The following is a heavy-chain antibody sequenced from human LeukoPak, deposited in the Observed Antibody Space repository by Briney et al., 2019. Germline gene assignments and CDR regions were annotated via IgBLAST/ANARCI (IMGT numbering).Heavy chain of an antibody. CDR1: GFTFSSYG. Sequence: GGSLRLSCAGSGFTFSSYGMHWVRQAPAKGLEWVAIISYDGSNKYYADSVKGRFTISRDNSKNTLYLQMNSLRAEDTAVYYCAKSTTVTQRGYFDYWGQGTLVTVSS. CDR3: AKSTTVTQRGYFDY. J-gene: IGHJ4*02. D-gene: IGHD4-17*01. V-gene: IGHV3-30*18. CDR2: ISYDGSNK.